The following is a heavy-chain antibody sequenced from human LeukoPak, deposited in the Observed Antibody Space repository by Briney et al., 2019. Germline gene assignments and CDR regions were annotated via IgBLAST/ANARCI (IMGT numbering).Heavy chain of an antibody. Sequence: ASVKVSCKASGYTFTGYYMHWVRQAPGQGLEWMGWINPNSGGTDYAQKFQGRVTMTRDTSISTAYMELSRLRSDDTAVYYCARRYCSGGSCYSGSLGYFDYWGQGTLVTVSS. V-gene: IGHV1-2*02. CDR1: GYTFTGYY. D-gene: IGHD2-15*01. CDR2: INPNSGGT. CDR3: ARRYCSGGSCYSGSLGYFDY. J-gene: IGHJ4*02.